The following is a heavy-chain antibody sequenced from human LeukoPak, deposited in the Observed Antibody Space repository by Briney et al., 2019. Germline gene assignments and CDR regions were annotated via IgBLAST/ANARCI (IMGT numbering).Heavy chain of an antibody. Sequence: QPGGSLRLSCAASGFTFSSYAMHWVRQAPGKGLEWVAVISYDGSYKYYADSVKGRFTISRDNSKNTLYLQMNSLRAEDTAVYYCARVVYYYDSSGYYREPSLVDYWGQGTLVTVSS. J-gene: IGHJ4*02. CDR1: GFTFSSYA. CDR3: ARVVYYYDSSGYYREPSLVDY. V-gene: IGHV3-30-3*01. D-gene: IGHD3-22*01. CDR2: ISYDGSYK.